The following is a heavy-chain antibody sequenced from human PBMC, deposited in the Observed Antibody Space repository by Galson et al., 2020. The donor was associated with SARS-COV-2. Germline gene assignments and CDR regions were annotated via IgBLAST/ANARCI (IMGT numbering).Heavy chain of an antibody. D-gene: IGHD2-8*02. J-gene: IGHJ4*02. CDR3: SRCPTSSVLQTHFEY. V-gene: IGHV2-70*04. Sequence: SGPTLVKPTQTLILTCTFSGFSLRTSGMRVSWIRQPPGKALEWLARIDWDDDKFYNTSLKTRLTISKDTSKNQVVLRMTNVEPVDTATYYRSRCPTSSVLQTHFEYWGQGNLVTVSS. CDR1: GFSLRTSGMR. CDR2: IDWDDDK.